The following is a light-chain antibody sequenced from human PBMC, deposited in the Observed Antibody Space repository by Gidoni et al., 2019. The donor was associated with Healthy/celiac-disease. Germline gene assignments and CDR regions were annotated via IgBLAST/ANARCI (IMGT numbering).Light chain of an antibody. CDR2: DAS. CDR1: QDISNY. Sequence: DIQMTPSPSSLSASVGDRVTITCQASQDISNYLNWYQQKPGKAPKLLIYDASNLETGVPSRFSGSGSGTDFTFTISSLQPEDMATYYCQQYDNLPLTFGGXTKVEIK. J-gene: IGKJ4*01. CDR3: QQYDNLPLT. V-gene: IGKV1-33*01.